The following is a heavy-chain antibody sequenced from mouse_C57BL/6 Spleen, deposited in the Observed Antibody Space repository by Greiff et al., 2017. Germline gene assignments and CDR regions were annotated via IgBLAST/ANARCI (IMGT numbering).Heavy chain of an antibody. CDR2: IDPSDSET. J-gene: IGHJ2*01. CDR3: AREEGYYDYVDY. V-gene: IGHV1-52*01. Sequence: QVQLQQPGAELVRPGSSVKLSCKASGYTFTSYWMHWVKQRPIQGLEWIGNIDPSDSETHYNQEFKDKATLTVDKSSSTAYMQLSSLTSEDSAVYYCAREEGYYDYVDYWGQGTTLTVSS. CDR1: GYTFTSYW. D-gene: IGHD2-4*01.